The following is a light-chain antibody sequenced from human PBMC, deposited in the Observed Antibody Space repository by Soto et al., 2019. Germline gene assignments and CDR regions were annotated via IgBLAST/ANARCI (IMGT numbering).Light chain of an antibody. V-gene: IGKV3-20*01. CDR2: GAS. CDR3: QHYGSSPFT. J-gene: IGKJ3*01. CDR1: QSVSSNY. Sequence: EIVLTQSPGTLSLSPGERATLSCRASQSVSSNYLAWYQQTPGQAPRLLVYGASIRATGIPDRFSGSVSGTDLTLTISRVEPEDFAVYYCQHYGSSPFTFGRGTRVDIK.